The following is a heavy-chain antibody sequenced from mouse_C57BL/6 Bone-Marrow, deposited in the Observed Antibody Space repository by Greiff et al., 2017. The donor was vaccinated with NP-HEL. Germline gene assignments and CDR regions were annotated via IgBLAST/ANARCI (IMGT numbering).Heavy chain of an antibody. CDR3: ARSGVLRSRFAY. Sequence: VQLQESGAELARPGASVKLSCKASGYTFTSYGISWVKQRTGQGLEWIGEIYPRSGNTYYNEKFKGKATLTADKSSSTAYMGLRSLTSEDSAVYFCARSGVLRSRFAYWGQGTLVTVSA. D-gene: IGHD1-1*01. CDR2: IYPRSGNT. J-gene: IGHJ3*01. V-gene: IGHV1-81*01. CDR1: GYTFTSYG.